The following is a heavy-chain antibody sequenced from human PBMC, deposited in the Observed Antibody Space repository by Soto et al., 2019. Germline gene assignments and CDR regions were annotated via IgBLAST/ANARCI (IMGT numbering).Heavy chain of an antibody. D-gene: IGHD4-17*01. J-gene: IGHJ5*02. V-gene: IGHV3-7*01. CDR2: IKQDGSEK. Sequence: GGSLSLSCAASGFTFSSYFMILVRQAPGKGLEWVANIKQDGSEKYYVDSVKGRFTISRDNAKNSLYLQMNSLRAEDTAVYYCARRAVTPSNNWFDPWGQGTLVTVSS. CDR1: GFTFSSYF. CDR3: ARRAVTPSNNWFDP.